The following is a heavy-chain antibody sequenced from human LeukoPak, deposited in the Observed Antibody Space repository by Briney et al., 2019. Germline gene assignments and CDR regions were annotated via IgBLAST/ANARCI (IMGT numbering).Heavy chain of an antibody. CDR2: IYPGDSDP. CDR1: EYSFTTYW. J-gene: IGHJ3*01. Sequence: GESLKISCKGSEYSFTTYWIAWVRQMPGKGLEWMGIIYPGDSDPRYSPSFQGQVTISIDKSITTAYLQWSSLKASDTAMYYCAVTTPLRYCSGGSCYGVQAFDVWGQGTMVTVSS. D-gene: IGHD2-15*01. CDR3: AVTTPLRYCSGGSCYGVQAFDV. V-gene: IGHV5-51*01.